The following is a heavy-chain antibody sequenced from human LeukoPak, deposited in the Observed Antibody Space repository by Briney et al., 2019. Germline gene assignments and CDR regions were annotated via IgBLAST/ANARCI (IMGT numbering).Heavy chain of an antibody. D-gene: IGHD3-16*02. V-gene: IGHV3-21*01. CDR2: ISSSSSYI. Sequence: PGGSLRLSCAASGFTFSTYWVHWVRQAPGKGLVWVSSISSSSSYIYYADSVKGRFTISRDNAKNSLYLQMNSLRAEDTAVYYCARDGYDYVWGSYRYGYWGQGTLVTVSS. J-gene: IGHJ4*02. CDR3: ARDGYDYVWGSYRYGY. CDR1: GFTFSTYW.